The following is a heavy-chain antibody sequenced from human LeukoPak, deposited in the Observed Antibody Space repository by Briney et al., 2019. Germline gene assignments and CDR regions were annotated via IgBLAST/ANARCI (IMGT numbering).Heavy chain of an antibody. CDR1: GFTFSSYG. CDR2: IRYDGTNK. J-gene: IGHJ3*02. V-gene: IGHV3-30*02. CDR3: ANTWGLPYHYDSSGYLDAFDI. Sequence: GGSLRLSCAASGFTFSSYGMHWVRQAPGKGLEWVAFIRYDGTNKYYADSVKGRFTISRDNSKNTLYLQMNSLRAEDTAVYYCANTWGLPYHYDSSGYLDAFDIWGQGTMVTVSS. D-gene: IGHD3-22*01.